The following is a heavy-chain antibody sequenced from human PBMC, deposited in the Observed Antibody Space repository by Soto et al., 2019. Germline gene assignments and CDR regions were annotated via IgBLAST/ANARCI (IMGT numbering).Heavy chain of an antibody. CDR2: IDHGGTT. J-gene: IGHJ4*02. V-gene: IGHV4-34*01. CDR3: VIRPRYSAGDCDF. CDR1: GGSFSGYR. Sequence: SETLSLTCAMYGGSFSGYRWAWVRQPPGKGLEWIGEIDHGGTTDSNPSLKSRVTMTIDRSKNEISLKLTSVTAADTAVYFCVIRPRYSAGDCDFWGPGPLGT. D-gene: IGHD2-21*01.